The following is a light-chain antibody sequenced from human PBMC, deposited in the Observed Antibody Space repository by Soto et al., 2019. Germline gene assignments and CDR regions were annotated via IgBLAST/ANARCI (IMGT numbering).Light chain of an antibody. CDR2: DVS. CDR1: ESVTDY. Sequence: EIVLTQSPATLSLSPGERGTLSCRASESVTDYLAWYQQKPGQAPRLLVYDVSNRAAGIPTRFSGGGSGTDFTLTIIRLEPEDFAVYYCQQYGSSPSTFGQGTRLEIK. V-gene: IGKV3-20*01. CDR3: QQYGSSPST. J-gene: IGKJ5*01.